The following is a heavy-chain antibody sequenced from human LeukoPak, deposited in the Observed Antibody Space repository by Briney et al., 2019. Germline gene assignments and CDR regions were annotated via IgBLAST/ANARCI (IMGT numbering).Heavy chain of an antibody. J-gene: IGHJ4*02. CDR2: ISGNNTRI. CDR3: ARDFCSASSCRLDY. D-gene: IGHD2-15*01. Sequence: PGGSLTLSCAASGFIFSEYSINCVRQAPGKGLEWVSCISGNNTRIYYADSVKARFTTTRDNAKNTVYLKMKSLRAEDTAVYFCARDFCSASSCRLDYWGQGTLVTVSS. V-gene: IGHV3-48*01. CDR1: GFIFSEYS.